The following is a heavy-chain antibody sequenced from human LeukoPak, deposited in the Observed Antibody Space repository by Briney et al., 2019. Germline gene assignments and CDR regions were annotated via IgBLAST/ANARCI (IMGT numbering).Heavy chain of an antibody. Sequence: PGGSLRLSCAASGLTFSNFAMRWVRLAPGKGLEWVAAISGSGATTNYADSVQGRFTLSRDNSKNTLYLQMNSLRAEDTAIYYCAKAGGVAVAGIDYWGQGTLVTVSS. V-gene: IGHV3-23*01. D-gene: IGHD6-19*01. CDR1: GLTFSNFA. CDR3: AKAGGVAVAGIDY. CDR2: ISGSGATT. J-gene: IGHJ4*02.